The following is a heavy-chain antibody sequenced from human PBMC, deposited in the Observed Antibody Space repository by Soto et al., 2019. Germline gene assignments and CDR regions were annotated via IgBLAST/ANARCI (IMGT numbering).Heavy chain of an antibody. CDR2: IYYSGRT. V-gene: IGHV4-59*08. CDR1: GGSISSYY. D-gene: IGHD6-6*01. Sequence: SETLSLTCTVSGGSISSYYWSWIRQPPGKGLEWIGYIYYSGRTNYNPSLKSRVTISVDTSKNQFSLKLSSVTAADTAVYYCARCYSSSSFYYYYYMDVWGKGTTVTVSS. CDR3: ARCYSSSSFYYYYYMDV. J-gene: IGHJ6*03.